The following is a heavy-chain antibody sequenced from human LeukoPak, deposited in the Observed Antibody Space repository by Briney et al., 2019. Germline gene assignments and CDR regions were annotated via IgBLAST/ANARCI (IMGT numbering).Heavy chain of an antibody. CDR3: VRDRLSNDYAHNCFDS. Sequence: GGSLRLSCAASGFTFNNHWMHWVRQAPGKGLVWVSHINSDGSTTTYADSVRGRFTISRDNANNTLFLYMNSLRAEDTAVYYCVRDRLSNDYAHNCFDSWGQGTLVTVSS. J-gene: IGHJ5*01. CDR2: INSDGSTT. D-gene: IGHD4-17*01. V-gene: IGHV3-74*01. CDR1: GFTFNNHW.